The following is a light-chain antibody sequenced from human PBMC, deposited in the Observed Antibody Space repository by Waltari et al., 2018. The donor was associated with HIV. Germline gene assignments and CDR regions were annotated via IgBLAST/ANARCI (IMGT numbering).Light chain of an antibody. CDR3: LQDFTYPRT. CDR1: QVIRND. J-gene: IGKJ1*01. CDR2: GAS. Sequence: AIQMTQSPSSLSASVGARVAITCRASQVIRNDLGWYQQKSGKAPKLLIYGASSLQSGVPSRFSGSGSGTDFTLTISSLQPEDFATYYCLQDFTYPRTFGQGTKVEIK. V-gene: IGKV1-6*01.